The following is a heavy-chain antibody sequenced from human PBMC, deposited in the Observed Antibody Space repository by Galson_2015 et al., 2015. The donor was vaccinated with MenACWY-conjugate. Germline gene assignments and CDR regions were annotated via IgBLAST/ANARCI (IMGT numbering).Heavy chain of an antibody. CDR3: ARLVTRGITIFGAHPRASYGMDV. CDR1: DGSLRGDS. CDR2: INHVGDT. D-gene: IGHD3-3*01. V-gene: IGHV4-34*01. Sequence: ETLSLTCGVHDGSLRGDSWSWIRQPPGKGLEWIGEINHVGDTDYNPSLGGRVTISIDTSKNQFSLRLSSVTAADTAVYYCARLVTRGITIFGAHPRASYGMDVWGQGTTVTVSS. J-gene: IGHJ6*02.